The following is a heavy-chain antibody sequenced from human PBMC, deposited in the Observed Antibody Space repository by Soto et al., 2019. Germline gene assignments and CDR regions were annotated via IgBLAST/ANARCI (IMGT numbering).Heavy chain of an antibody. J-gene: IGHJ3*02. D-gene: IGHD1-26*01. CDR3: ARGLGFAFDI. Sequence: GGSLRLSCAASGFTFSSYSMNWVRQAPGKGLEWVSYISSGGITIYYTDSVKGRFTISRDNAKNSLYLQMNSLRDEDTAVYYGARGLGFAFDIWGQGTMVTVSS. CDR2: ISSGGITI. CDR1: GFTFSSYS. V-gene: IGHV3-48*02.